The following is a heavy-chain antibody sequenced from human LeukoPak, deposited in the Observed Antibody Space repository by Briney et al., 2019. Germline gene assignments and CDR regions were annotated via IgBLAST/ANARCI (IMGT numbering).Heavy chain of an antibody. CDR3: ARMPYDMLTGYFQPNWFDP. J-gene: IGHJ5*02. V-gene: IGHV1-18*01. Sequence: ASVKVSCRASDYAFTKYGISWERQAPGQGLEWMGWISGYNGNTKKAQKFQGRVIMTTDTSTSTAYMELRSLRSDDTAVYYCARMPYDMLTGYFQPNWFDPWGQGTLVTVSS. D-gene: IGHD3-9*01. CDR1: DYAFTKYG. CDR2: ISGYNGNT.